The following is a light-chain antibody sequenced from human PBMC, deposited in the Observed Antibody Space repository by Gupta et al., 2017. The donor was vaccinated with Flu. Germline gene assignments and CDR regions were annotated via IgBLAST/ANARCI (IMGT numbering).Light chain of an antibody. CDR3: QQSDSTPWT. Sequence: SLSASVGDRVTITCRASQSISSYLNWYQQKPGKAPKLLIYAASSLQSGVPSRFSGSGSGTDFTLTISSLQPEDFATYYCQQSDSTPWTFGQGTKVEIK. J-gene: IGKJ1*01. V-gene: IGKV1-39*01. CDR1: QSISSY. CDR2: AAS.